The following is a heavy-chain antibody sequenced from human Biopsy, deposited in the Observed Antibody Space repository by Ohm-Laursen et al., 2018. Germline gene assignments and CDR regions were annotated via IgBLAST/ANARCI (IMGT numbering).Heavy chain of an antibody. D-gene: IGHD6-19*01. CDR3: AAGATWLVHY. J-gene: IGHJ4*02. V-gene: IGHV4-59*11. Sequence: TLSLTCAASGDSISFPYWGWFRQPPGKGLEYIGSTHDTGTTDYSPSLKTRVSLSVDTSTKVFSLILSSVTAADTAVYYCAAGATWLVHYWGQGTLVIVSS. CDR1: GDSISFPY. CDR2: THDTGTT.